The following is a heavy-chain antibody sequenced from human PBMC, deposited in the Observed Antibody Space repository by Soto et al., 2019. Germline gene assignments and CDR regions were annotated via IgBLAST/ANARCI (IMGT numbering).Heavy chain of an antibody. V-gene: IGHV3-73*01. CDR1: GFTFSGSA. J-gene: IGHJ4*02. CDR3: TRRYDSSGYSFDY. CDR2: IRSKANSYAT. D-gene: IGHD3-22*01. Sequence: QAGGSLRLSCAASGFTFSGSAMHWVRQASGKGLEWVGRIRSKANSYATAYAASVKGRFTISRDDSKNTAYLQMNSLKTEDTAVYYCTRRYDSSGYSFDYWGQGTLVTVSS.